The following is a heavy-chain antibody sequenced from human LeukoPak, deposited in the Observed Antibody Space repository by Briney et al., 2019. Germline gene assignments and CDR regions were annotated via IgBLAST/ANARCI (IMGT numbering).Heavy chain of an antibody. Sequence: ASVKVSCKASGYTFTSYYMHWVRQAPGQGLEWMGIINPSGGSTSYAQKFQGRVTMTRDTSTSTVYMELSSLRSEDTAVYYCFSWSPGDAFDIWGQGTMVTVSS. J-gene: IGHJ3*02. CDR3: FSWSPGDAFDI. V-gene: IGHV1-46*01. CDR1: GYTFTSYY. CDR2: INPSGGST.